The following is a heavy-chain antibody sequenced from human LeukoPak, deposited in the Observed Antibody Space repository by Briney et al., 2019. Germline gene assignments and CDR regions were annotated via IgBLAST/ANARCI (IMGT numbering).Heavy chain of an antibody. D-gene: IGHD2/OR15-2a*01. CDR1: GFTFSSYG. V-gene: IGHV3-33*01. Sequence: GGSLRLSCAASGFTFSSYGMRWVRQAPGKGLEWVAVIWYDGSNKYYADSVKSRFTISRDNSKNTLYLQMNSLRAEDTAVYYCASNMNGFDPWGQGTLVTVSS. CDR3: ASNMNGFDP. J-gene: IGHJ5*02. CDR2: IWYDGSNK.